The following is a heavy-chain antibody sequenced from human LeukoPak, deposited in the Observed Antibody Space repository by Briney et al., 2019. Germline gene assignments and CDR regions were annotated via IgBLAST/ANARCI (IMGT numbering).Heavy chain of an antibody. D-gene: IGHD2-2*01. V-gene: IGHV1-46*01. CDR1: GYTFTSYY. Sequence: ASVKVSCKASGYTFTSYYMHWVRQAPGQGLEWMGIINPGGGRTSYAQKFQGRVTMTRDTSTSTVYMELSSLRSEDTAVYYCARDHDIVVVPAVADYYYYYMDVWGQGTTVTVSS. CDR3: ARDHDIVVVPAVADYYYYYMDV. CDR2: INPGGGRT. J-gene: IGHJ6*03.